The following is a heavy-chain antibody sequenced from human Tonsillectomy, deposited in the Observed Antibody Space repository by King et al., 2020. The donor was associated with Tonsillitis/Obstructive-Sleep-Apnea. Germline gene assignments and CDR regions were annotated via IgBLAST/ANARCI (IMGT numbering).Heavy chain of an antibody. CDR3: ARGGHYYGSGSYYSVRKTGWFDP. V-gene: IGHV4-34*01. D-gene: IGHD3-10*01. J-gene: IGHJ5*02. CDR1: GGSFSGYY. Sequence: VQLQQWGAGLLKPSETLSLTCAVYGGSFSGYYWSWIRQPPGKGLEWIGEINHSGSTNYNPSLKSRVTISVNTSKNQFSLKLSSVTAADTAVYYCARGGHYYGSGSYYSVRKTGWFDPWGQGTLVTVSS. CDR2: INHSGST.